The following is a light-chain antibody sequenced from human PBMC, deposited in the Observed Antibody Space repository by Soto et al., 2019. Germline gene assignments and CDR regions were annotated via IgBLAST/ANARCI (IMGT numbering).Light chain of an antibody. CDR3: QQFNKWPRT. J-gene: IGKJ1*01. V-gene: IGKV3-11*01. CDR1: QSVSSY. CDR2: DAS. Sequence: EIVLTQSPATLSFSPGERATLSCRASQSVSSYLAWYQQKPGQAPRLLIYDASNRATGIPARFSGSGSGTDFTLTISSLEPEDFAVYYCQQFNKWPRTFGQGTKVDIK.